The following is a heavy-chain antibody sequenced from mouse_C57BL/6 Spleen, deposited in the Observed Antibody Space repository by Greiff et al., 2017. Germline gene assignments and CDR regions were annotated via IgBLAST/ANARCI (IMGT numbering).Heavy chain of an antibody. CDR1: GYTFTSYW. Sequence: VQLQQSGAELVKPGASVKLSCKASGYTFTSYWMHWVKQRPGQGLEWIGMIHPNSGSTNYNEKFKSKATLTVDKSSSTAYMQLSSLTSEDSAVYYGARERYGSRGYFDYWGQGTTLTVSS. CDR2: IHPNSGST. D-gene: IGHD1-1*01. CDR3: ARERYGSRGYFDY. J-gene: IGHJ2*01. V-gene: IGHV1-64*01.